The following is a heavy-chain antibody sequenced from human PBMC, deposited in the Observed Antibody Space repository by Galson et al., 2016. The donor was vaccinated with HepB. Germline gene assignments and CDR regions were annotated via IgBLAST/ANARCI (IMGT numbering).Heavy chain of an antibody. V-gene: IGHV5-51*01. D-gene: IGHD3-22*01. Sequence: SGAEVKKPGESLKISCKGEGYVFSSYWIAWVRQTPDKGLEWMGLFYPGDSEIRYSPSFQGQVTFSADKSINTAYMQWSSLKASDTAIYYCARLVSSRSPYDSWGQGTLGTVSS. CDR3: ARLVSSRSPYDS. J-gene: IGHJ4*02. CDR2: FYPGDSEI. CDR1: GYVFSSYW.